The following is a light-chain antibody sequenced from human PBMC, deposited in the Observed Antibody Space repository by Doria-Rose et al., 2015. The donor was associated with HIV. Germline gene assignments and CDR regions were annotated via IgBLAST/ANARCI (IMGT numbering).Light chain of an antibody. CDR2: GAS. CDR1: QTIPSMY. V-gene: IGKV3-20*01. Sequence: EIVLTQSPGTLSLSPGERATLSCRASQTIPSMYLGWYQQKLGQAPRLLIYGASSRATGIPDRFSGSGSGTDSTLTISRLEPEDFAVYYCQQYSSLSAITFGQGTRLEIK. CDR3: QQYSSLSAIT. J-gene: IGKJ5*01.